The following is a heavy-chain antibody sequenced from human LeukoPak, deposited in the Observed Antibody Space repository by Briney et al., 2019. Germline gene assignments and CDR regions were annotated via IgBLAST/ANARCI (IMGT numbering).Heavy chain of an antibody. D-gene: IGHD3-10*01. CDR3: ASGYGSGSYYNGYYFDY. V-gene: IGHV1-69*13. CDR2: IIPIFGTA. CDR1: GGTFSSYA. Sequence: SVKVSCKASGGTFSSYAISWVRQAPGQGLEWMGGIIPIFGTANYAQKFQGRVTITADESTSTACMELSSLRSEDTAVYYCASGYGSGSYYNGYYFDYWGQGTLVTVSS. J-gene: IGHJ4*02.